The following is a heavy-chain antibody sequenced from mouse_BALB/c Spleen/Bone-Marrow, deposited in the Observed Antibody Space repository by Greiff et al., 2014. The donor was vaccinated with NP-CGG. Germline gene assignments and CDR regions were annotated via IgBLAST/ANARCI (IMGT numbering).Heavy chain of an antibody. D-gene: IGHD1-1*01. Sequence: EVQLQQSGTVLARPGASVKMSCKASGYSFTTFWMHWVKQRPGQGLEWIGAIYPGNNDTSYNQKFKGKAKLTAVTSASTAYMELSSLTNEDSAVYYCTKKLPAMDYWGQGTSLTVSS. CDR2: IYPGNNDT. CDR1: GYSFTTFW. V-gene: IGHV1-5*01. CDR3: TKKLPAMDY. J-gene: IGHJ4*01.